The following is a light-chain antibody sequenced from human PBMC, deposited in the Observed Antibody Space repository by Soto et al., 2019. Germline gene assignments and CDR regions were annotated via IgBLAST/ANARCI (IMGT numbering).Light chain of an antibody. CDR3: QHRPWT. V-gene: IGKV4-1*01. CDR2: WAS. Sequence: DIVMTQSPDSLAVSLGERATINCKSSQSVLYSSNNKNYLAWYQQKPGQPPKLLIYWASTRESGVPDRFSGSGSGPDFTLTISSLQDEDVAVYYCQHRPWTFGQGTKVEIK. CDR1: QSVLYSSNNKNY. J-gene: IGKJ1*01.